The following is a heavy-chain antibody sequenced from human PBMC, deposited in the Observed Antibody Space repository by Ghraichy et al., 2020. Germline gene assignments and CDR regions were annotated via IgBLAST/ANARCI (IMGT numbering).Heavy chain of an antibody. V-gene: IGHV3-30*18. J-gene: IGHJ1*01. CDR2: ISYDGSNK. CDR1: GFTFSSYG. Sequence: GGSLRLSCAASGFTFSSYGMHWVRQAPGKGLEWVAVISYDGSNKYYADSVKGRFTISRDNSKNTLYLQMNSRRAEDTAVYYCAKDPSAAAGDAEYFQHWGQGTLVTVSS. CDR3: AKDPSAAAGDAEYFQH. D-gene: IGHD6-13*01.